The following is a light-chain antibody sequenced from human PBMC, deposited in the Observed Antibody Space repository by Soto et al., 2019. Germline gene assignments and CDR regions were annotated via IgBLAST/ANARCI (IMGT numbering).Light chain of an antibody. Sequence: QSVLTQPASVSGSPGQSITISCTGTSSDVGSYNLVSWYQQHPGKAPKLMIYVGSKRPSGVSNRFSGSKSGNTASLTISGLQAEDEADYYCCSYAGSGTLVFGGGTKVTVL. V-gene: IGLV2-23*01. CDR1: SSDVGSYNL. J-gene: IGLJ2*01. CDR2: VGS. CDR3: CSYAGSGTLV.